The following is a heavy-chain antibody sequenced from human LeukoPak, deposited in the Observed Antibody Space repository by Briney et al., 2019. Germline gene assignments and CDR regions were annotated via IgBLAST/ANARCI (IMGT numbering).Heavy chain of an antibody. Sequence: GGCLRLSFAASGFSFSSYAVGSVRQAPGEGLELVSAISGRGGSTYYADSEKRRFSICRDNSKNTLYLQMNSLRAEDTAVYYCAKDGHRSGGYHWGQRTLFTVSS. J-gene: IGHJ5*02. CDR1: GFSFSSYA. D-gene: IGHD6-19*01. CDR2: ISGRGGST. CDR3: AKDGHRSGGYH. V-gene: IGHV3-23*01.